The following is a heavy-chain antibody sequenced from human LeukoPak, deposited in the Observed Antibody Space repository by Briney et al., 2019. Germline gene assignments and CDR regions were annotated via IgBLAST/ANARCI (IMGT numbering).Heavy chain of an antibody. Sequence: ASVKVSCKASGYTFTSYGISWVRQAPGQGLEWMGWISAYNGNTNYAQKLQGRVTMTTDTSTSTAYMELRSLRSDDTAVYYCAGNEGAGWFREGVYFDYWGQGTLVTVSS. CDR2: ISAYNGNT. D-gene: IGHD3-10*01. J-gene: IGHJ4*02. CDR1: GYTFTSYG. CDR3: AGNEGAGWFREGVYFDY. V-gene: IGHV1-18*01.